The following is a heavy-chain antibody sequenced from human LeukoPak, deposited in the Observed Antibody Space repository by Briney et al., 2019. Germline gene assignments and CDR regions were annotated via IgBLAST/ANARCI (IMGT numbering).Heavy chain of an antibody. CDR3: AKGDAGGKVDWFDP. D-gene: IGHD2-15*01. CDR1: GFTFSTYT. J-gene: IGHJ5*02. V-gene: IGHV3-23*01. CDR2: FTGLGGT. Sequence: GGSLRLSCAASGFTFSTYTMMWVRQAPGKGPQWLASFTGLGGTYYADSVLGRFTISRDNSKNMVYLQINSLTAEDTAVYYCAKGDAGGKVDWFDPWGQGTLVTVSS.